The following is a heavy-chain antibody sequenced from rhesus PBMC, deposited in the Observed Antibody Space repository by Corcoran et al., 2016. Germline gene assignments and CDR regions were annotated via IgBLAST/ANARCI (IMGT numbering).Heavy chain of an antibody. Sequence: DVQLVESGGGLVTPGGSLRISCVASGFPFSSYEMKWVRQAPGKGLEWVSVISESGCNIYYADSVKGRVTITRDNAKNSLFLQMNSLRAEDTAVYYCTRDLGIAAAGPVYWGQGVLVTVSS. V-gene: IGHV3-100*02. D-gene: IGHD6S26*01. CDR2: ISESGCNI. J-gene: IGHJ4*01. CDR3: TRDLGIAAAGPVY. CDR1: GFPFSSYE.